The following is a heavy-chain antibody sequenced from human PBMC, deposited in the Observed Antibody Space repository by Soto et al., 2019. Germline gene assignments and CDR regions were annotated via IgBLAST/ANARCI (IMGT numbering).Heavy chain of an antibody. CDR3: AGRGD. V-gene: IGHV4-59*01. CDR2: IYNSGST. Sequence: QVQLQESGPGLVKPSETLSLTCTVSGGSISSYYWNWIRQPPGKGLEWIGYIYNSGSTNYNPSLKSRVPLSVDTSKNQFSLKLSSVTAADTAIYYCAGRGDWGQGTLVTVSS. J-gene: IGHJ4*02. D-gene: IGHD3-10*01. CDR1: GGSISSYY.